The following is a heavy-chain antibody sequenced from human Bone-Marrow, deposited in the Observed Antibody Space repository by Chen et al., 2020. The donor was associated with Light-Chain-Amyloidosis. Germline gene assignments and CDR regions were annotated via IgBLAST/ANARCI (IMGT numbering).Heavy chain of an antibody. D-gene: IGHD1-26*01. Sequence: QVQLVESGGGVVQPGESLRLSCVASGFTFSKYVKHWVRQAPGKGLEWLAVIWKDGNNDHVESVKGRFTISRDNSKNTLYLQMNSLRAEDTAVYYCAKGGSGLVGYWGQGTLVTVSS. CDR3: AKGGSGLVGY. CDR1: GFTFSKYV. CDR2: IWKDGNN. V-gene: IGHV3-30*02. J-gene: IGHJ4*02.